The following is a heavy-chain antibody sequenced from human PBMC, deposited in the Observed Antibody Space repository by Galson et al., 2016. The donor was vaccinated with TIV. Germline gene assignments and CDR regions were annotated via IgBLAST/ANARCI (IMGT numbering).Heavy chain of an antibody. CDR1: GGSINSGGYY. J-gene: IGHJ3*02. CDR3: ARDSNDYGVDAFDI. CDR2: IYYSGRT. V-gene: IGHV4-31*03. Sequence: LTCTVSGGSINSGGYYWSWIRQHPGKGLEWIGYIYYSGRTSYNPSLKSRVSISLDTSKIQFSLKLSSVTAADTAVYYCARDSNDYGVDAFDIWGQGTMVTVSS. D-gene: IGHD4-17*01.